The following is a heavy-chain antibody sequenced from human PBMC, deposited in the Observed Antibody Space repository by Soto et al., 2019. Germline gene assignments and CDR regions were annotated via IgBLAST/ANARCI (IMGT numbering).Heavy chain of an antibody. Sequence: GGSLRLSCAASGFTFSNAWMNWFRQAPGKGLEWVGRIKSKTDGGTTDYAAPVKGRFTISRDDSKNTLYLQMNSLKTEDTAVYYCTTGGSGDDQDYYYYYGMDVWGQGTTVTVSS. J-gene: IGHJ6*02. V-gene: IGHV3-15*07. D-gene: IGHD3-10*01. CDR1: GFTFSNAW. CDR3: TTGGSGDDQDYYYYYGMDV. CDR2: IKSKTDGGTT.